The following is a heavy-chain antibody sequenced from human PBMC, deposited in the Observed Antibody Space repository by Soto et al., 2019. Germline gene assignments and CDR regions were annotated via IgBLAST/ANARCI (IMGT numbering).Heavy chain of an antibody. V-gene: IGHV1-8*01. CDR1: GYTYTSYD. D-gene: IGHD3-3*01. Sequence: QVQLVQSGAEVKKPGASVKVSCKASGYTYTSYDINWVRQATGQGLEWTGWMNPNSGNTGYAQKFQGRVTMTRNTSISTAYMELSSLRSEDTAVYYCASVRFLEWAPNDYCGQGTLVTVSS. J-gene: IGHJ4*02. CDR2: MNPNSGNT. CDR3: ASVRFLEWAPNDY.